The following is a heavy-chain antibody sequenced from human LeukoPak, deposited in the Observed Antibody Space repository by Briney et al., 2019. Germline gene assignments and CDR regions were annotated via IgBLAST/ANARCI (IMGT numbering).Heavy chain of an antibody. D-gene: IGHD4-17*01. CDR3: ARRYGGYGDF. V-gene: IGHV3-48*03. CDR1: GFTFSSYE. J-gene: IGHJ4*02. Sequence: GGSLRLSCAASGFTFSSYEMNWVRQAPGKGLEWVSYISRSGSDMYYADSVKGRFTISRDNAKNSLYLQMNSLRAEDTAVYYCARRYGGYGDFWGQGTPVTVSS. CDR2: ISRSGSDM.